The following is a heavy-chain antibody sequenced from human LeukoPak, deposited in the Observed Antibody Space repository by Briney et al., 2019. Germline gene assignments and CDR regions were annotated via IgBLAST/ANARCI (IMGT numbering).Heavy chain of an antibody. CDR3: ARDAGNSGYGCDL. CDR2: ISYDGSNK. D-gene: IGHD5-12*01. CDR1: GFTFSSYA. V-gene: IGHV3-30*04. J-gene: IGHJ5*02. Sequence: PGRSLRLSCAASGFTFSSYAMHWVRQAPGKGLEWVAVISYDGSNKYYADSVKGRFTISRDNARNSLYLQMNNLRGEDTAIYYCARDAGNSGYGCDLWGQGTLVTVSP.